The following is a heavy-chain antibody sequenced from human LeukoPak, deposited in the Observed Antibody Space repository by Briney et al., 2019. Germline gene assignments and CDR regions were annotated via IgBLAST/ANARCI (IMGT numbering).Heavy chain of an antibody. Sequence: SETLSLTCAVYGGSFSGYYWSWIRQPPGKGLEWIGEINHSGSTNYNPSLKSRVTISVDTSKNQLSLKLSSVTAADTAVYYCARAGYSSSWYVRFWFDPWGQGTLVTVSS. J-gene: IGHJ5*02. V-gene: IGHV4-34*01. D-gene: IGHD6-13*01. CDR1: GGSFSGYY. CDR3: ARAGYSSSWYVRFWFDP. CDR2: INHSGST.